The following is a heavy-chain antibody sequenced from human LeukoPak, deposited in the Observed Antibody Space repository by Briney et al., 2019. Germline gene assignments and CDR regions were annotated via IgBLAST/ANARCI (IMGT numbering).Heavy chain of an antibody. J-gene: IGHJ4*02. CDR3: AKDESRYCSSTSCYPFDY. D-gene: IGHD2-2*01. Sequence: GGSLRLSCAASGFTFSSYAMSGVRQAPGKGLEWVSAISGSGGSTYYADSVKGRFTISRDNSKNTLYLQMNSLRAEDTAVYYCAKDESRYCSSTSCYPFDYWGQGTLVTVSS. V-gene: IGHV3-23*01. CDR1: GFTFSSYA. CDR2: ISGSGGST.